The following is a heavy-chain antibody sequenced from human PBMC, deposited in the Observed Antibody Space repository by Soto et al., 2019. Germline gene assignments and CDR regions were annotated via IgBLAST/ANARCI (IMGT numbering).Heavy chain of an antibody. D-gene: IGHD3-22*01. V-gene: IGHV4-4*02. CDR2: ILHIGST. Sequence: VQLQESGPGLVKPSGTLSLTCTVSGGSISTTNWWSWVRQSPGKALEWIGEILHIGSTNYNPPLKSRVTISIDKSKNQFSLRLSSVTAADTAVYSCASGFDSDGLYNGGHPWGQGTLVSVSS. J-gene: IGHJ5*02. CDR3: ASGFDSDGLYNGGHP. CDR1: GGSISTTNW.